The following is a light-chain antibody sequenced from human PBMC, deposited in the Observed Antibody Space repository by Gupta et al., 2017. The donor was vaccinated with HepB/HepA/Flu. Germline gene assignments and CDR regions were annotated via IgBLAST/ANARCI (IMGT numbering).Light chain of an antibody. CDR3: QQANSCPYT. Sequence: DFQLTQPPSSVSASAGDRVTITCRASQDVSNWLAWYQQKPGRAPKLLIYAASNLHTGVPARFSGSGSGTDFTLTISSLQPEDFAIYYCQQANSCPYTFGQGTRLEIK. V-gene: IGKV1-12*01. CDR1: QDVSNW. J-gene: IGKJ5*01. CDR2: AAS.